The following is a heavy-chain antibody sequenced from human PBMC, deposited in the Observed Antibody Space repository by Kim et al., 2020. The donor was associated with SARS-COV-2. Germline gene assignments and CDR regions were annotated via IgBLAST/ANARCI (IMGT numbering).Heavy chain of an antibody. CDR3: ARVLRDGYTGGKFDY. CDR2: VYYSGTT. J-gene: IGHJ4*01. CDR1: GGSISSSSYY. Sequence: SETLSLTCTVSGGSISSSSYYWGWIRQPPGKGLEWIGSVYYSGTTYYNPSLGSRVIISVDTSKSQFSLRLTSVTAADTAVYYCARVLRDGYTGGKFDYWG. V-gene: IGHV4-39*07. D-gene: IGHD5-12*01.